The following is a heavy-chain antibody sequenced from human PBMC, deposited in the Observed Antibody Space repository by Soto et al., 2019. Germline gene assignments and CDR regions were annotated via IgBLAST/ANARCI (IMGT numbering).Heavy chain of an antibody. D-gene: IGHD1-26*01. Sequence: ASVKVSCKPSGYSFSDYFIQWVRQAPGQGLEWVAWINPKTAATNYAKKFQGRVSLTWDTSSTTAYMELTRLRPDNTAVYYCARIKWGLNYYNGMDVWGQGTTVTVSS. CDR1: GYSFSDYF. CDR2: INPKTAAT. CDR3: ARIKWGLNYYNGMDV. V-gene: IGHV1-2*02. J-gene: IGHJ6*02.